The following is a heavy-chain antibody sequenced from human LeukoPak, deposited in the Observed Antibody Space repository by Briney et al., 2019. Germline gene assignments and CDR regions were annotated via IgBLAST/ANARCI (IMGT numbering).Heavy chain of an antibody. CDR1: GGTFSSYA. CDR2: IIPIFGTA. CDR3: ARGRDGYNFFDY. V-gene: IGHV1-69*06. J-gene: IGHJ4*02. Sequence: ASVKVSCKASGGTFSSYAISWVRQAPGQGLEWMGGIIPIFGTANYAQKFQGRVTITADKSTSTAYMELSSLRSEDTAVYYCARGRDGYNFFDYWGQGTLVTVSS. D-gene: IGHD5-24*01.